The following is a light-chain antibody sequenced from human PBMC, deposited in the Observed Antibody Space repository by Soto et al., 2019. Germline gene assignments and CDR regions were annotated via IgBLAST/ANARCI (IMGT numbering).Light chain of an antibody. CDR3: SSYTSSSTYV. CDR1: RSDVGGYNY. CDR2: DVS. V-gene: IGLV2-14*01. J-gene: IGLJ1*01. Sequence: QSVLTQPASVSGSPGQSIAISCTGTRSDVGGYNYVSWYQQHPGKAPKLMVYDVSNRPSGVSNRFSGSKSGNTASLTISGLQAEDEADYYCSSYTSSSTYVFGTGTKRTV.